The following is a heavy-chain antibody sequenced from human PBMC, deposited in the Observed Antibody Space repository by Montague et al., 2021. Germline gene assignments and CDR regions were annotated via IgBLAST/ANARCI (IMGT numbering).Heavy chain of an antibody. J-gene: IGHJ5*02. CDR1: GGSTSSTSYY. CDR2: IYYSGST. V-gene: IGHV4-39*01. D-gene: IGHD2-15*01. Sequence: SETLSLTCTVSGGSTSSTSYYWGWIRQPPGKELEFIGVIYYSGSTYHNPSLKSRVTVSIDTSKNQFSLKLISVTAADTAVYFCARPLYCKGGSCYSGFDPWGQGTLVTVSS. CDR3: ARPLYCKGGSCYSGFDP.